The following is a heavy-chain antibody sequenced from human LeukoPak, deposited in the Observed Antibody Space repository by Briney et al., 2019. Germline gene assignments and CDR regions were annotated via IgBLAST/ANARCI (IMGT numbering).Heavy chain of an antibody. CDR2: IYYSGST. D-gene: IGHD1-7*01. CDR1: GGSVSSYY. Sequence: SKTLSLTCTVSGGSVSSYYWSWIRQPPGKGLEWIGYIYYSGSTNYNPSLKSRVTISVDTSKNQFSLKLSSVTAADTAVYHCARDNWNYGSSMDVWGQGTTVTVSS. V-gene: IGHV4-59*02. J-gene: IGHJ6*02. CDR3: ARDNWNYGSSMDV.